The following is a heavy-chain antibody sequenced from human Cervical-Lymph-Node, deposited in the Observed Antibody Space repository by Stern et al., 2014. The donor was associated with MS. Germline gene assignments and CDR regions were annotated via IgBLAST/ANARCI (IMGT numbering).Heavy chain of an antibody. V-gene: IGHV2-70*01. CDR1: GFSLSTSGMC. J-gene: IGHJ3*02. Sequence: QVTLRESGPALVKPTQTLTLTCTFSGFSLSTSGMCVSWIRQPPGKALEWLALIDWDDDKYYSTSLKTRLTISKDTSKNQVVLTMTNMDPVDTATYYCARIRSGYDSHAFDIWGQGTMVTVSS. CDR2: IDWDDDK. D-gene: IGHD5-12*01. CDR3: ARIRSGYDSHAFDI.